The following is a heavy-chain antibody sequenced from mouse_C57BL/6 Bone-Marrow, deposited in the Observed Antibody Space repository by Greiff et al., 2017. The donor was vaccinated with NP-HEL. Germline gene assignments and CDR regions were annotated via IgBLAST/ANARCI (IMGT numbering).Heavy chain of an antibody. J-gene: IGHJ1*03. V-gene: IGHV14-1*01. D-gene: IGHD1-1*01. CDR3: TTGGYYGSSWYFDV. CDR2: IDPEDGDT. Sequence: VQLQQSGAELVRPGASVKLSCTASGFNIKDYYMHWVKQRPEQGLEWIGRIDPEDGDTEYAPKFQGKATMTADTSSNTAYLQLSSLTSEDTAVYYCTTGGYYGSSWYFDVWGTGTTVTVSS. CDR1: GFNIKDYY.